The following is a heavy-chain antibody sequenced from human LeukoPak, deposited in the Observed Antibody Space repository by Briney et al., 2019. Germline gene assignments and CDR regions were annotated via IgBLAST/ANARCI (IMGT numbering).Heavy chain of an antibody. CDR1: GFTFSSYS. CDR3: ARLAGNYGDY. CDR2: ISSGSSYI. D-gene: IGHD3-10*01. Sequence: GGSLRLSCAASGFTFSSYSMNWVRQAPGKVLEWVSSISSGSSYIYYADSVKGRFTISRENAKNSLYLQMDSLRAEDTAVYYCARLAGNYGDYWGQGTLVTVSS. V-gene: IGHV3-21*01. J-gene: IGHJ4*02.